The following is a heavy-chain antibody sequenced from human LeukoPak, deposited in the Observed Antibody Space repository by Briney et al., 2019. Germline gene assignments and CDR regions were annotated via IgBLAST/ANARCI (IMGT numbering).Heavy chain of an antibody. D-gene: IGHD6-19*01. CDR3: ARDSSGWYGWFDP. CDR2: ISSSSSYI. CDR1: GFTFSDYY. J-gene: IGHJ5*02. V-gene: IGHV3-11*06. Sequence: SGGSLRLSCAASGFTFSDYYMSWIRQAPGKGLEWVSSISSSSSYIYYADSVKGRFTISRDNAKNSLYLQMNSLRAEDTAVYYCARDSSGWYGWFDPWGQGTLVTVSS.